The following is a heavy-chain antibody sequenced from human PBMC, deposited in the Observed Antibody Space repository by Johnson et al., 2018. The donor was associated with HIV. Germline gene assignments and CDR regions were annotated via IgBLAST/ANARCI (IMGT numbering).Heavy chain of an antibody. Sequence: VQLVESGGGLVQPGRSLRLSCAASGFTFDDYAMHWVRQAPGKGLEWVSGISWNSGSIGYADSVKGRFTISRDNAKNSLYLQMNSLRAEDTALYYCAKVFGSIAAAGGGPAAFDIWGQGTMVTVSS. CDR2: ISWNSGSI. J-gene: IGHJ3*02. V-gene: IGHV3-9*01. CDR1: GFTFDDYA. D-gene: IGHD6-13*01. CDR3: AKVFGSIAAAGGGPAAFDI.